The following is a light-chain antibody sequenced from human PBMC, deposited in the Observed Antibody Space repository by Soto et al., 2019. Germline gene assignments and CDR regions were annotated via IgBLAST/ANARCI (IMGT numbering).Light chain of an antibody. V-gene: IGKV3-11*01. Sequence: EIVLTQSPATLSLSPGERATLSCRANQSISSCLGWYQQHPGQVPRLLIYDTSNRASGIPARFSGSGSATDFTLTISTLEPEDFGVYYCQQRSNGITFGGGTKVEIK. CDR1: QSISSC. CDR3: QQRSNGIT. CDR2: DTS. J-gene: IGKJ4*01.